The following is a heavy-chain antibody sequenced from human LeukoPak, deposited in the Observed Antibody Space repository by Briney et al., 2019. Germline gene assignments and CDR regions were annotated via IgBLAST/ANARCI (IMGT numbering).Heavy chain of an antibody. J-gene: IGHJ3*02. D-gene: IGHD6-13*01. CDR1: GFPFRSYG. Sequence: GRSLRLSCAASGFPFRSYGMRWVRQAPGKGLEWVAVILYDGSNKYYADSVKGRFTISRDNSKNTLYLQMNSLRAEDTAVYYCARSYSSSWYPANAFDIWGQGTMVTVSS. V-gene: IGHV3-33*01. CDR2: ILYDGSNK. CDR3: ARSYSSSWYPANAFDI.